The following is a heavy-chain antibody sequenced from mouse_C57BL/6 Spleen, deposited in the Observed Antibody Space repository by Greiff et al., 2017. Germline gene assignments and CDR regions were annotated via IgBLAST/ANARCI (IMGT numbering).Heavy chain of an antibody. J-gene: IGHJ1*03. CDR1: GYAFSSSW. V-gene: IGHV1-82*01. CDR2: IYPGDGDT. D-gene: IGHD1-1*01. Sequence: QVQLQQSGPELVKPGASVKISCKASGYAFSSSWMNWVKQRPGKGLEWIGRIYPGDGDTNYNGKFKGKATLTADKSSSTAYMQLSSLTSEDSAVYVCAREIGYGSSYWYFDVWGTGTTVTVSS. CDR3: AREIGYGSSYWYFDV.